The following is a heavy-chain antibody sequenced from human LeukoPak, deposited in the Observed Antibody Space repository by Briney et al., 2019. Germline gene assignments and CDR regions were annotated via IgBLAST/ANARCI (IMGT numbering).Heavy chain of an antibody. CDR1: GYSISSGYY. J-gene: IGHJ4*02. D-gene: IGHD5-12*01. Sequence: SETLSHTCTVSGYSISSGYYWGWIRQPPGKGLAWIGSIYHSGSTYYNPSFKSRVTISVDTSKNQFSLKLSSVTAADTAVYYCSRESIVATMFDYWGQGTLVTVSS. CDR2: IYHSGST. V-gene: IGHV4-38-2*02. CDR3: SRESIVATMFDY.